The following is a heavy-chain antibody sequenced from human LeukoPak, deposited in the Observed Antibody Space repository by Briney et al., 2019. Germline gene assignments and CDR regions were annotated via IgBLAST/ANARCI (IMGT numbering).Heavy chain of an antibody. D-gene: IGHD1-26*01. CDR2: ISSSSSYI. V-gene: IGHV3-21*01. CDR1: GFTFSSYS. Sequence: GGSLRLSCAASGFTFSSYSMNWVRQAPGKGLEWVSSISSSSSYIYYADSVKGRFTISRDNAKNSLYLQMNSLRAEDTAVYYCAREGGSYGSPNDAFDIWGQGTMVTVSS. CDR3: AREGGSYGSPNDAFDI. J-gene: IGHJ3*02.